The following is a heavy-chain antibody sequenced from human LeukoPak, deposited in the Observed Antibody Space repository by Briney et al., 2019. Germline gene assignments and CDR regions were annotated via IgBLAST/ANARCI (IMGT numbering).Heavy chain of an antibody. CDR3: ASVWRFDY. D-gene: IGHD2-21*01. CDR1: GGSISRYY. Sequence: SETLSLTCTVSGGSISRYYWSWIRQPPGKGLEWIGYIYTSGSTNYNPSLKSRVTISVDTSKNQFSLKLSSVTAADTAVYYCASVWRFDYWGQGTLVTVSS. V-gene: IGHV4-4*09. J-gene: IGHJ4*02. CDR2: IYTSGST.